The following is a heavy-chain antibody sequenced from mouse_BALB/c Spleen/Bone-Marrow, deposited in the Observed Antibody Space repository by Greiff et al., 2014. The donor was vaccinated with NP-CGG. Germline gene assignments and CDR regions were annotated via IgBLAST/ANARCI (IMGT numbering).Heavy chain of an antibody. CDR2: IYPGDGST. D-gene: IGHD2-1*01. CDR3: SRNSNYRYAMDY. Sequence: VQLMQSGPELVKPGASVKISCKASGYTFTSYDIHWVKQRPGQGLEWIGWIYPGDGSTKYNEKFKGKATLTADKSSSTAYMQLSSLTSENAAVYYCSRNSNYRYAMDYWGQGTSVTVSS. CDR1: GYTFTSYD. J-gene: IGHJ4*01. V-gene: IGHV1S56*01.